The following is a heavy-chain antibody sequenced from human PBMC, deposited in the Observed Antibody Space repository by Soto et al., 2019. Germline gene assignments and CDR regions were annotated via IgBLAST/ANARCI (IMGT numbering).Heavy chain of an antibody. CDR2: VYHTGST. CDR1: SDCVSSTHC. V-gene: IGHV4-4*02. D-gene: IGHD2-21*01. J-gene: IGHJ4*02. Sequence: PSGTLALTCAVSSDCVSSTHCSTLFHQTPGTGLEWIGEVYHTGSTKYNPSLKNRVTISLDKPNNQFSLNLKSLTAADTAVYYCATLPPRIVVTILPIPSWGQGTQVTVSS. CDR3: ATLPPRIVVTILPIPS.